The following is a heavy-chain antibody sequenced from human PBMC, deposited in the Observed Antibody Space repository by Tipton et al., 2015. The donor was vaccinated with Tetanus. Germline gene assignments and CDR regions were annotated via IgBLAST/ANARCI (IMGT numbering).Heavy chain of an antibody. CDR3: ARGRYESSGDYRAIEIYFDS. V-gene: IGHV4-30-2*01. Sequence: TLSLTCAVSGGSIGSGGYSWNWIRQPPGKGLEWIGYIYDRANTLYTPFLKSRVTISADRSRNQFSLELNSVTAADTAVYFCARGRYESSGDYRAIEIYFDSWGQGTLVTVSS. CDR2: IYDRANT. J-gene: IGHJ4*02. CDR1: GGSIGSGGYS. D-gene: IGHD3-22*01.